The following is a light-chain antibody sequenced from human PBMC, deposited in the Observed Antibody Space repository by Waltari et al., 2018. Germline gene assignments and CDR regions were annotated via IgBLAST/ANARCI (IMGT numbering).Light chain of an antibody. CDR1: SSDVGGDDS. CDR2: DVN. V-gene: IGLV2-14*03. Sequence: QSALTQPASVSGSPGQSITISCTGSSSDVGGDDSVSWYQDHPGQAPKVIIYDVNNRPSGVSDRFSGSKSGNTASLTISGLQAEGEANYYCSSQSGNNVVIFGGGTKLTVL. J-gene: IGLJ2*01. CDR3: SSQSGNNVVI.